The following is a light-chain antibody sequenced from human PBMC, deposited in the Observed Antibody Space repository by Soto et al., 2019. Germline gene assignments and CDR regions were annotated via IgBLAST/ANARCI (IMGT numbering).Light chain of an antibody. V-gene: IGKV3-15*01. CDR3: QQYNNWPPSYT. Sequence: EIVMTQSPATLSVSPGERATLSCWASESITNNLAWYQQRPGQAPILLIYGASTRATGIPARFSGSGFGTEFTLTINSLQSEDFAVYYCQQYNNWPPSYTFGQGTKLESK. J-gene: IGKJ2*01. CDR1: ESITNN. CDR2: GAS.